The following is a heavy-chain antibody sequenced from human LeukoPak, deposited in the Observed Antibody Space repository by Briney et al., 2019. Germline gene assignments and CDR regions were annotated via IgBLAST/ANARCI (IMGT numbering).Heavy chain of an antibody. V-gene: IGHV3-23*01. D-gene: IGHD2-21*02. CDR1: GFTFNSYA. Sequence: GGSPRLSCAASGFTFNSYAMTWVRQAPGKGLEWVSGITAGGDNTFYADSVKGRFTISRDNSKNTLYLQTDSLRAEDTAVYYCAKGHYPDASCAGDCYYSYWGQGTLVTVSS. CDR3: AKGHYPDASCAGDCYYSY. J-gene: IGHJ4*02. CDR2: ITAGGDNT.